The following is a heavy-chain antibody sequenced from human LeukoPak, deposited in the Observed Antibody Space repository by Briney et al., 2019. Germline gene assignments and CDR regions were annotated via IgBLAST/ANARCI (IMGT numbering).Heavy chain of an antibody. V-gene: IGHV3-21*01. CDR2: ISSSSSYI. CDR1: GFTFSSYS. J-gene: IGHJ5*02. CDR3: ARDQGTAMVPNWFDP. D-gene: IGHD5-18*01. Sequence: GGSLRLSCAASGFTFSSYSMNWVRQAPGKGLEWVSYISSSSSYIYYADSVKGRFTISRDNAKNSLYLQMNSLRAEDTAVYYCARDQGTAMVPNWFDPWGQGTLVTVSS.